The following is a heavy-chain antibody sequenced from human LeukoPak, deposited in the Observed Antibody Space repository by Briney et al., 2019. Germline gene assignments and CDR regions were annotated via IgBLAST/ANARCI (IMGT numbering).Heavy chain of an antibody. J-gene: IGHJ6*04. CDR2: ISSSGSTI. D-gene: IGHD3-10*02. CDR3: AELGITMIGGV. Sequence: GGTLSLSCAASGFTFTRYSMNWVRQATGKGLGGVSYISSSGSTIYYADSVKGRFTISRDNAKNSLYLQMNSRRAEDTAVYYCAELGITMIGGVWGKGTTVTTSS. V-gene: IGHV3-48*04. CDR1: GFTFTRYS.